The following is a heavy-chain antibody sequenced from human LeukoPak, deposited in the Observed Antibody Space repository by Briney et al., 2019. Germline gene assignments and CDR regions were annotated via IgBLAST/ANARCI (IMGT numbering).Heavy chain of an antibody. CDR3: AKQTVDFWSAQGRFDP. V-gene: IGHV4-38-2*02. D-gene: IGHD3-3*01. Sequence: PSETLSLTCTVSGYSISSGYYWGWIRQPPGKGLEWIGSIYHSGSTYYNPSLKSRVTISVDTSKNQFSLKLSSVTAADTAVYYCAKQTVDFWSAQGRFDPWGQGTLVTVSS. J-gene: IGHJ5*02. CDR2: IYHSGST. CDR1: GYSISSGYY.